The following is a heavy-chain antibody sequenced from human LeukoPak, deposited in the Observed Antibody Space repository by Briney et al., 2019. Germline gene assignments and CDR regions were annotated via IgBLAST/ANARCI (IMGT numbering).Heavy chain of an antibody. Sequence: ASVKVSCKASGYTFTSYGISWVRQAPGQGLEWMGWISAYNGNTNYAQNLQGRVSTTTDTSTSTAYMDLRSLRSDDTAVYYCARAPKWELLPDYFDYWGQGTLVTVSS. CDR1: GYTFTSYG. V-gene: IGHV1-18*01. D-gene: IGHD1-26*01. CDR3: ARAPKWELLPDYFDY. CDR2: ISAYNGNT. J-gene: IGHJ4*02.